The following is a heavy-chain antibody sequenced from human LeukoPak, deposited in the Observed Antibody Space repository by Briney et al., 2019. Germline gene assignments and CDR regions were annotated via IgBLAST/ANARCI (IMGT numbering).Heavy chain of an antibody. Sequence: GASVKVSCKASGYTLTSHGFSWVRQAPGQGLEWMGWISGYNGNTNYAQNLQGRVTMTIDTSTSTAYMELRSLRSDDTAVYYCARDPAFRGAQMEYWGQGTLVTVSS. J-gene: IGHJ4*02. D-gene: IGHD3-10*01. CDR1: GYTLTSHG. V-gene: IGHV1-18*01. CDR2: ISGYNGNT. CDR3: ARDPAFRGAQMEY.